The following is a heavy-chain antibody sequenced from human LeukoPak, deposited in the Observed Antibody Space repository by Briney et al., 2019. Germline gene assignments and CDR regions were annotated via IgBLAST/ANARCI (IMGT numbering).Heavy chain of an antibody. V-gene: IGHV4-39*01. J-gene: IGHJ4*02. CDR3: ARHRSGSYYTPLDY. CDR2: VYYSGST. D-gene: IGHD3-10*01. Sequence: SETLSLTCAVSGGSISSSNWWSWVRQPPGKGLEWIGSVYYSGSTDCNPSLKSRVTVSVDTSKNQFSLKLTSVTAADMAVYYCARHRSGSYYTPLDYWGQGTLVTVSS. CDR1: GGSISSSNW.